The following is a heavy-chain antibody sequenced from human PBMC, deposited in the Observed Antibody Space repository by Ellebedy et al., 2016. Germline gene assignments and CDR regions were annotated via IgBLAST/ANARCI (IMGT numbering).Heavy chain of an antibody. J-gene: IGHJ5*02. CDR3: ARGVGSGWFDP. V-gene: IGHV3-21*04. CDR1: GFTFSSYS. CDR2: ISSSSSYI. Sequence: GGSLRLSCAASGFTFSSYSMNWVRQAPGEGLEWVSSISSSSSYISFADSVKGRFTVFRDNAISSLYLQMNSLRAEDTAVYYCARGVGSGWFDPWGQGTLVTVSS. D-gene: IGHD2-15*01.